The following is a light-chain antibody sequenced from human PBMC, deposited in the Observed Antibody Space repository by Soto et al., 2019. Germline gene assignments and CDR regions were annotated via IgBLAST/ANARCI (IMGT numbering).Light chain of an antibody. CDR3: QQWIRWT. CDR2: WAS. Sequence: DIVMTQSPDSLAVSLGERATINCKSSQSVLYSSNNNNNLAWYQQKPGQPPKLLIYWASIRESGVPERFSGSGSGTDFTLTISSLQAEDVAVYYCQQWIRWTFGQGTRLELK. J-gene: IGKJ1*01. CDR1: QSVLYSSNNNNN. V-gene: IGKV4-1*01.